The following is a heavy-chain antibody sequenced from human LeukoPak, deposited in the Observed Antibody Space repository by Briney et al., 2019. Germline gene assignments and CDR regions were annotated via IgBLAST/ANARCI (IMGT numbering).Heavy chain of an antibody. CDR1: GFTFSTYS. CDR3: ARDLGYSHAKYYFDN. J-gene: IGHJ4*02. V-gene: IGHV3-21*01. Sequence: GGSLRLSCAASGFTFSTYSMNWVRQAPGKGLEWVSSISSSSSSIYYADSVKGRFTISRDNAKNSLFLQMGSLRAEDTAMYYCARDLGYSHAKYYFDNWGQGTLVTVSS. D-gene: IGHD5-18*01. CDR2: ISSSSSSI.